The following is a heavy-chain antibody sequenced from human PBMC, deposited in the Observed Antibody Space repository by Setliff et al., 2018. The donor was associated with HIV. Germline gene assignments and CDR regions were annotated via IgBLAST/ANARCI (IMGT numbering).Heavy chain of an antibody. Sequence: KVSCKASGGTVRKYSISWVRQAPGQGLEWMGGIIPIFGSTTRAQKFYDRVSITADESTDTAVLELSSLRSEDTAIYYCARDDHYYDMGSILSDWYFDVWGRGIQVTVSS. CDR2: IIPIFGST. CDR1: GGTVRKYS. D-gene: IGHD3-22*01. J-gene: IGHJ2*01. V-gene: IGHV1-69*01. CDR3: ARDDHYYDMGSILSDWYFDV.